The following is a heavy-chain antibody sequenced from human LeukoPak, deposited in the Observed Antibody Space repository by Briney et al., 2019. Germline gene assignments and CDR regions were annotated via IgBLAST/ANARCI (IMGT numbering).Heavy chain of an antibody. CDR2: MNPNSGNT. CDR1: GYTFTSYD. Sequence: ASVKVSCKASGYTFTSYDINWVRQATGQGLEWMGWMNPNSGNTGYAQKFQGRVTMTRNTSISTAYMELSSLRSEDTAVYYCGRELSGITIFGVVIIEGDAFDIWGQGTMVTVSS. D-gene: IGHD3-3*01. CDR3: GRELSGITIFGVVIIEGDAFDI. J-gene: IGHJ3*02. V-gene: IGHV1-8*01.